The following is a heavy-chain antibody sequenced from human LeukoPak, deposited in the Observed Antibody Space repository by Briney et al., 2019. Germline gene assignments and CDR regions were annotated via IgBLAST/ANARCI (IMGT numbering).Heavy chain of an antibody. V-gene: IGHV4-39*01. CDR3: ARGGRDWFDP. J-gene: IGHJ5*02. Sequence: SETLSLTCTVSGGSISGSSYYWGWIRRPPGKGLEWIGSIYYSGSTYYNPSLKSRVTISVDTSKNQFSLKLSSVTAADTAVYYCARGGRDWFDPWGQGTLVTVSS. CDR2: IYYSGST. CDR1: GGSISGSSYY.